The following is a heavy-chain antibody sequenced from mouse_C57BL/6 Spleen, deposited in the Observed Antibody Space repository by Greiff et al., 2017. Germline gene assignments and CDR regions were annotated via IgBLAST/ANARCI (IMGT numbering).Heavy chain of an antibody. Sequence: EVMLVESGGGLVQPGGSLSLSCAASGFTFTDYYMSWVRQPPGKALEWLGFIRNKANGYTTEYSASVKGRFTISRDNSQNILYLQMNALRAEDSATYYCAREGGSSSVLAYWGQGTLVTVSA. CDR1: GFTFTDYY. J-gene: IGHJ3*01. D-gene: IGHD1-1*01. CDR3: AREGGSSSVLAY. V-gene: IGHV7-3*01. CDR2: IRNKANGYTT.